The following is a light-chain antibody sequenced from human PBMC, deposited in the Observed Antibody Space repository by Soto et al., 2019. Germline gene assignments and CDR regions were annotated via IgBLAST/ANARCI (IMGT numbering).Light chain of an antibody. CDR1: QGISNW. CDR2: AAS. V-gene: IGKV1-12*01. J-gene: IGKJ4*01. CDR3: QQANSLPLT. Sequence: IWMTQSPSLLSASTGDRVTISCRMSQGISNWLAWYQQKPGKAPKLLIYAASGLQSGVPSRFSGRGSGTDFTLTITSLQPEDFAAYYCQQANSLPLTFGGGTKVDIK.